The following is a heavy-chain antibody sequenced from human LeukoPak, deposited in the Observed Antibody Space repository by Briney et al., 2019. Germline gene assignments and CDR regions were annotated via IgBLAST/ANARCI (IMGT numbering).Heavy chain of an antibody. V-gene: IGHV1-69*04. D-gene: IGHD2-15*01. CDR1: GGTFSSYA. Sequence: GASVKVSCKASGGTFSSYAISWVRQAPGQGLEWMGRIIPILGIANYAQKFQGRVTITADKSTSTAYMELSSLRSEGTAVYYCARGGTPNCSGGSCYDYWGQGTLVTVSS. CDR3: ARGGTPNCSGGSCYDY. CDR2: IIPILGIA. J-gene: IGHJ4*02.